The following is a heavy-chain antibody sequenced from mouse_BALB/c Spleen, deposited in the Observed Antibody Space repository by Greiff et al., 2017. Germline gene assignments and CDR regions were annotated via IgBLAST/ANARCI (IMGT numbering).Heavy chain of an antibody. CDR1: GYTFTSYW. D-gene: IGHD1-1*02. V-gene: IGHV1-69*02. Sequence: VQLKEPGAELVKPGASVKLSCKASGYTFTSYWMHWVKQRPGQGLEWIGEIDPSDSYTNYNQKFKGKATLTVDKSSSTAYMQLSSLTSEDSAVYYCASSPYYAYAMDYWGQGTSVTVSS. J-gene: IGHJ4*01. CDR2: IDPSDSYT. CDR3: ASSPYYAYAMDY.